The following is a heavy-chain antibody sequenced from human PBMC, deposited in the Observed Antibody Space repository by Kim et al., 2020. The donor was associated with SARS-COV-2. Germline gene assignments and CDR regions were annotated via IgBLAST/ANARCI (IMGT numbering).Heavy chain of an antibody. D-gene: IGHD6-13*01. Sequence: GKGRVTTSRDKSKNTRTLQMNSLRAEDTAVYYCARSWYPKYYYYYYGMDVWGQGTTVTVSS. V-gene: IGHV3-66*01. CDR3: ARSWYPKYYYYYYGMDV. J-gene: IGHJ6*02.